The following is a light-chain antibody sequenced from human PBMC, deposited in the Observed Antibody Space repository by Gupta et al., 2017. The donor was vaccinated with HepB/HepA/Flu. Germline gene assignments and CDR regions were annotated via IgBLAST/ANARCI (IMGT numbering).Light chain of an antibody. CDR1: QSVTSK. CDR2: DAS. J-gene: IGKJ1*01. Sequence: EIVMTQSPATLSVSPGERVTLSCRARQSVTSKLAWYQQKPGQAPSLLIYDASSRAAGIPARFSGSGSGTEFTLTFSSLQSEDFAIYYCQQYNNWPWTFGQGTKVEIK. CDR3: QQYNNWPWT. V-gene: IGKV3-15*01.